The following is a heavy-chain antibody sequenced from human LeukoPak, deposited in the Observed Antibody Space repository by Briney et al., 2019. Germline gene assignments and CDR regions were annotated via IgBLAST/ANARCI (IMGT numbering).Heavy chain of an antibody. Sequence: ASVKVSCKASGYTFTTYYIHWVRQAPGQGLEWMGMINPSDGATTYAQKFQGRGTMTRDMSTTTAYMDVRTLGSEDTAVYCCAREQRGGLSGNLGGLFASYHTYYYMDVWGRGTTVTVSS. V-gene: IGHV1-46*01. D-gene: IGHD1-26*01. CDR2: INPSDGAT. CDR1: GYTFTTYY. J-gene: IGHJ6*03. CDR3: AREQRGGLSGNLGGLFASYHTYYYMDV.